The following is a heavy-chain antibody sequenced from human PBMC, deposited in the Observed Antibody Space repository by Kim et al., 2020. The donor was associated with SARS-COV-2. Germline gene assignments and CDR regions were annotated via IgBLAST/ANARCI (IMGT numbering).Heavy chain of an antibody. CDR3: ARKLDNGDYHFDY. Sequence: SETLSLTCTVSGGSINSAAYYWSWIRQHPGKGLEWIGYICYSGTTYYNPSLKSRITISLGTSKNQFSLKLNSVTVADTAVYYCARKLDNGDYHFDYWGQGTLVTVSS. V-gene: IGHV4-31*03. CDR2: ICYSGTT. J-gene: IGHJ4*02. D-gene: IGHD4-17*01. CDR1: GGSINSAAYY.